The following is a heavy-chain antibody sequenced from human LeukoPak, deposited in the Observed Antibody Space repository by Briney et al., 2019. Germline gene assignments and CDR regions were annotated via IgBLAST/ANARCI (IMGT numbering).Heavy chain of an antibody. CDR2: IYYGGST. Sequence: SETVSLTCTGSGASISSGDYYWSWIRQPPGKGLEWIGYIYYGGSTYYNPSLKSRVTISLDTSKNQFSLKLNSVTAADTAVYYCAREYYYGSGSARAFDLWGRGTLVTVSS. J-gene: IGHJ4*02. V-gene: IGHV4-30-4*01. CDR3: AREYYYGSGSARAFDL. D-gene: IGHD3-10*01. CDR1: GASISSGDYY.